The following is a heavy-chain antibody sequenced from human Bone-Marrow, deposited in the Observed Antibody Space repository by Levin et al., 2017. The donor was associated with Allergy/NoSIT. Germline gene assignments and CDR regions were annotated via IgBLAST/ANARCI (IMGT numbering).Heavy chain of an antibody. CDR3: AKGSGGLFQATDS. CDR2: ISGSGDMT. CDR1: GFTFHTSA. Sequence: GESLKISCTASGFTFHTSAMTWVRQAPGRGLAWVSAISGSGDMTSYADSVKGRFTVFRDNSRNMLFLQMGSLRVEDTAVFYWAKGSGGLFQATDSWGQGTLVTVSS. D-gene: IGHD2-15*01. J-gene: IGHJ4*02. V-gene: IGHV3-23*01.